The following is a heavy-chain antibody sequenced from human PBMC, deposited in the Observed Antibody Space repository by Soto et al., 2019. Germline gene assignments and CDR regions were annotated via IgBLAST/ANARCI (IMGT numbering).Heavy chain of an antibody. D-gene: IGHD3-22*01. Sequence: GESLKISCQGSGYSFTSYWIGWVRQMPGKGLEWIGIIYPGDSDTRYSPSFQGQVTISADKSISTAYLQWSSLKASDTAMYYCAILDYYDSSGISNWGQGTLVTVSS. CDR2: IYPGDSDT. V-gene: IGHV5-51*01. CDR3: AILDYYDSSGISN. CDR1: GYSFTSYW. J-gene: IGHJ4*02.